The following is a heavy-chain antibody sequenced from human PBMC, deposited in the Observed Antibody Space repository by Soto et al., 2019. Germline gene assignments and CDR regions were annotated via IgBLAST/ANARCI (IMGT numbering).Heavy chain of an antibody. CDR1: GFIFSNYW. CDR3: ASRPPEVNYYGVFDY. Sequence: VGSLRLSCAGSGFIFSNYWMTWVRQAPGKGLEWVANIKQDGSETYYVDSVKGRFTIPRDNAKSSLYLQMNDLRAEDTAVYYCASRPPEVNYYGVFDYWGQGALVTVSS. D-gene: IGHD3-3*01. J-gene: IGHJ4*02. CDR2: IKQDGSET. V-gene: IGHV3-7*03.